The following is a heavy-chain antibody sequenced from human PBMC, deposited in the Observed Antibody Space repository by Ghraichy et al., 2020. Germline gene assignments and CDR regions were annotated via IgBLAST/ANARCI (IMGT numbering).Heavy chain of an antibody. CDR2: IIPIFGTA. Sequence: SVKVSCKASGGTFSSYAISWVRQAPGQGLEWMGGIIPIFGTANYAQKFQGRVTITADESTSTAYMELSSLRSEDTAVYYCAISGDYGDYARRNYYYGMDVWGQGTTVTVSS. J-gene: IGHJ6*02. CDR1: GGTFSSYA. D-gene: IGHD4-17*01. V-gene: IGHV1-69*13. CDR3: AISGDYGDYARRNYYYGMDV.